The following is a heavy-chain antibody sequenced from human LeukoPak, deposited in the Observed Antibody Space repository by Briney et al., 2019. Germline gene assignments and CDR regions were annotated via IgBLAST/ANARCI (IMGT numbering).Heavy chain of an antibody. CDR3: ARSYSNSGYYYYGMDV. Sequence: PSETLSLTCTVSGGSITYYYWSWIRQPPGKGLEWIGYIYYNGNTKYNSSLQSRVTMSVDTSKNQFSLNLNSVTAADTAVYYCARSYSNSGYYYYGMDVWGQGTTVTVSS. CDR1: GGSITYYY. D-gene: IGHD6-13*01. CDR2: IYYNGNT. V-gene: IGHV4-59*01. J-gene: IGHJ6*02.